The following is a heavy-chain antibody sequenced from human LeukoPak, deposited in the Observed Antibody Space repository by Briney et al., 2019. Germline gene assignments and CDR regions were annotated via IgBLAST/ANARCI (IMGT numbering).Heavy chain of an antibody. D-gene: IGHD6-25*01. CDR2: IRYDGSIK. J-gene: IGHJ4*02. V-gene: IGHV3-30*02. CDR3: AAALDY. Sequence: PGGSLRLSCAASGFNFNNYNMNWVRQAPGKGLEWVAFIRYDGSIKYYADSVKGRFTISRDNSKKTLYLQMNSLRADDTAVYYCAAALDYWGQGTQVTVSS. CDR1: GFNFNNYN.